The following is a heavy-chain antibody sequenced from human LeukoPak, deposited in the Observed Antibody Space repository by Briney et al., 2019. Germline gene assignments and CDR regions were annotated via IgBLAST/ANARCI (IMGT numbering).Heavy chain of an antibody. D-gene: IGHD3-3*01. CDR2: MSGDGGST. CDR1: GFTSDYYA. V-gene: IGHV3-43*02. Sequence: PGGSLRLSCAASGFTSDYYAMHWVRQGPGKGLEWVSLMSGDGGSTYYADSVKGRLTISRHNSKNALYLQMNSLSAEDTALYYVGRGECLISYFDYWGQGTLVTVSS. J-gene: IGHJ4*02. CDR3: GRGECLISYFDY.